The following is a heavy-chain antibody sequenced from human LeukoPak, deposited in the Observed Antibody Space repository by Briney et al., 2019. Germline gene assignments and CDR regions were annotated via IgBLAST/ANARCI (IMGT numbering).Heavy chain of an antibody. CDR2: INPSGST. D-gene: IGHD3-22*01. CDR1: CGSFNCYH. CDR3: ARGRHDITMIVVVMTSVSYYLDV. Sequence: SEPLSLPCGVYCGSFNCYHWTWIRQSPGKGLEWVGDINPSGSTYYNPSLKSRPTISVDTPKNQFSLKLRSVTAADTAVYYCARGRHDITMIVVVMTSVSYYLDVWGKGTTVTAS. V-gene: IGHV4-34*01. J-gene: IGHJ6*03.